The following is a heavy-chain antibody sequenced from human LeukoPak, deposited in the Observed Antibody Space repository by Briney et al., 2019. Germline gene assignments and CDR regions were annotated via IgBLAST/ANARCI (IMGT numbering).Heavy chain of an antibody. J-gene: IGHJ4*02. CDR3: ARDGGYNYHYFDY. CDR2: INPNSGGT. CDR1: GYTFTGYY. V-gene: IGHV1-2*02. D-gene: IGHD5-24*01. Sequence: ASVKVSCKASGYTFTGYYMHWVRQAPGQGLEWMGWINPNSGGTNYAQKLQGRVTMTTDTSTSTAYMELRSLRSDDTAVYYCARDGGYNYHYFDYWGQGTLVTVSS.